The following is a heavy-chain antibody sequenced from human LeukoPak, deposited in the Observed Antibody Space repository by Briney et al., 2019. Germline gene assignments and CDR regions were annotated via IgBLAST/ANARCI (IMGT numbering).Heavy chain of an antibody. D-gene: IGHD2-15*01. CDR3: ARGPVGGIFRYYFDY. CDR2: INHSGST. Sequence: SETLSLTCAVYGGSFSGYYWSWIRQPPGKGLEWIGGINHSGSTNYNPSLKSRVTISVDTSKNQFSLKLSSVTAADTAVYYCARGPVGGIFRYYFDYWGQGTLVTVSS. CDR1: GGSFSGYY. V-gene: IGHV4-34*01. J-gene: IGHJ4*02.